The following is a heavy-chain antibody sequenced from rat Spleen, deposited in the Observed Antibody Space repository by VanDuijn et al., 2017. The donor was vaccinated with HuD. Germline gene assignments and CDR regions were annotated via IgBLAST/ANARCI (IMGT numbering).Heavy chain of an antibody. J-gene: IGHJ2*01. Sequence: EVQLVESGGGLVQPGRSLKLSCVASGFIFKDYWMTWIRQAPGKGLEWVASITNGGGRLYYSDSVKGRFNISRENAKSTLYLQMNSLRSEDTATYYCARPPYDGTYYHYFDYWGQGVMVTVSS. CDR1: GFIFKDYW. CDR3: ARPPYDGTYYHYFDY. D-gene: IGHD1-12*02. CDR2: ITNGGGRL. V-gene: IGHV5-31*01.